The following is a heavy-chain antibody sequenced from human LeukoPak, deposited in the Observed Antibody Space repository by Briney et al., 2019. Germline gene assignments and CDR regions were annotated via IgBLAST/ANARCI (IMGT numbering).Heavy chain of an antibody. CDR3: ARVAAEVVGVPGAIGFGWLRRDYYYMDV. Sequence: ASVKVSCQASGYTFTSYYMHWVRQAPGEGLEWMGIIKPCGGSTSYAQKFQGRLTMTRDMSTSTVYMELSSLRSEDTAVYYCARVAAEVVGVPGAIGFGWLRRDYYYMDVWGKGTTVIVSS. D-gene: IGHD2-2*02. CDR2: IKPCGGST. CDR1: GYTFTSYY. J-gene: IGHJ6*03. V-gene: IGHV1-46*01.